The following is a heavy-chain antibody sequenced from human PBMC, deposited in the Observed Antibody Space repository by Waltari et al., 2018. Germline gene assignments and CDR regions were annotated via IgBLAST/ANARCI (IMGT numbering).Heavy chain of an antibody. CDR2: IYTSAST. Sequence: QVQLQESGPGLVKPSQTLSLTCTVSGGSISSGSYYWSWIPQPAGKGLEWIGRIYTSASTNYTPSLKSRVTISVETSKNQVSPKLSSVTAAETAVYYCAREGGRGTGKAPIWGQGTMVTVSS. J-gene: IGHJ3*02. CDR3: AREGGRGTGKAPI. V-gene: IGHV4-61*02. D-gene: IGHD3-16*01. CDR1: GGSISSGSYY.